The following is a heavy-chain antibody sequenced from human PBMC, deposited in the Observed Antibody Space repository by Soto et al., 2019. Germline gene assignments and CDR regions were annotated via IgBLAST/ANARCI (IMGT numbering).Heavy chain of an antibody. J-gene: IGHJ4*02. V-gene: IGHV3-30-3*01. D-gene: IGHD3-9*01. Sequence: HPGGSLRLSCAASGSTFSSYAMHWVRQAPGKGLEWVAAISYDGSNKYYADSVKGRFTISRDNSKNTLYLQMNSLRAEDTAVYYCAREYPYYDIFTGYYKWYFDYWGQGTLVTVSS. CDR2: ISYDGSNK. CDR1: GSTFSSYA. CDR3: AREYPYYDIFTGYYKWYFDY.